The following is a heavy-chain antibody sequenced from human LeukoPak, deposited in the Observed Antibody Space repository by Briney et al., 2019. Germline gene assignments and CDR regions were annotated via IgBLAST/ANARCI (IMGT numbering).Heavy chain of an antibody. CDR1: GYTFTSYF. V-gene: IGHV1-46*01. Sequence: ASVKVSCKASGYTFTSYFMHWVRQAPGQGLEWMGIINPSGGSTGYAQKFQDRVIMIRDTSTSTVYMELSSLRSEDTAVYYCARRYGSSTSCHNNWFDPGGQGTLVTVSS. D-gene: IGHD2-2*02. J-gene: IGHJ5*02. CDR2: INPSGGST. CDR3: ARRYGSSTSCHNNWFDP.